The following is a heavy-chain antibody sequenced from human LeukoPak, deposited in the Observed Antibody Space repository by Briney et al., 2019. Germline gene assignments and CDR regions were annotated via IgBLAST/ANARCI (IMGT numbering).Heavy chain of an antibody. CDR1: GFTFSSSA. Sequence: GGSLRLSCAASGFTFSSSALSWVRQAPGKGLEWVSASGSDGRTYYADSVKGRFTISRDNSKNTLYLQMNSLRAEDTALYYCAKDHGGSYYSSEDWFDPWGQGTLVTVSS. J-gene: IGHJ5*02. V-gene: IGHV3-23*01. CDR3: AKDHGGSYYSSEDWFDP. D-gene: IGHD1-26*01. CDR2: SGSDGRT.